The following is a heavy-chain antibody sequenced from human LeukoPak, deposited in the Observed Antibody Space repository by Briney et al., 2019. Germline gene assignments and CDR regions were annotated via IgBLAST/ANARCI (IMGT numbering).Heavy chain of an antibody. CDR1: GYTFTSYG. CDR2: ISAYNGNT. D-gene: IGHD5-24*01. CDR3: ARDAGWLQYLRYFDY. J-gene: IGHJ4*02. Sequence: EASVKVSCKASGYTFTSYGISWVRQAPGQGLEWMGWISAYNGNTNYAQKLQGRVTMTTDTSTSTAYMELRSLRSDDTAVYYCARDAGWLQYLRYFDYWGQGTLVTVSS. V-gene: IGHV1-18*01.